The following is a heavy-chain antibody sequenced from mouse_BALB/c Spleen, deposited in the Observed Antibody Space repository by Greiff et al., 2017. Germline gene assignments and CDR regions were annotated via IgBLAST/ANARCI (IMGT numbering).Heavy chain of an antibody. CDR2: ISTYYGDA. J-gene: IGHJ4*01. CDR1: GYTFTDYA. Sequence: QVQLQQSGAELVRPGVSVKISCKGSGYTFTDYAMHWVKQSHAKSLEWIGVISTYYGDASYNQKFKGKATMTVDKSSSTAYMELARLTSEDSAIYYCARSDGNHGRYVMDYWGQGTSGTVSS. D-gene: IGHD2-1*01. CDR3: ARSDGNHGRYVMDY. V-gene: IGHV1S137*01.